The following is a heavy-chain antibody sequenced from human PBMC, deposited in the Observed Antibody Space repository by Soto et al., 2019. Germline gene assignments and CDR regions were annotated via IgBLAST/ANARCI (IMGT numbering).Heavy chain of an antibody. V-gene: IGHV6-1*01. Sequence: SQTLSLTCAISGDSVSGNTVAWNWIRQSPSRGLEWLGRTYYRSKWYNDYALSVKNRVTINPDTSKNQFSLHLNSVTPEDTAVYYCTRERPYSRLDPWGQGTLVTVSS. D-gene: IGHD6-13*01. CDR3: TRERPYSRLDP. CDR1: GDSVSGNTVA. CDR2: TYYRSKWYN. J-gene: IGHJ5*02.